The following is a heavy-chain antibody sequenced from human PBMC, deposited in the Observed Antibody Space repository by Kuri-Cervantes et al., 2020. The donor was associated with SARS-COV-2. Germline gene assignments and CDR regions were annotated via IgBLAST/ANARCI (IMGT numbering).Heavy chain of an antibody. CDR1: GFTFISYA. CDR3: ARGLYCSSTSCYTYYYYGMDV. CDR2: ISGSGGST. D-gene: IGHD2-2*02. J-gene: IGHJ6*02. Sequence: GGSLRLSCAASGFTFISYAMSWVRQAPGKGLEWVSAISGSGGSTYYADSVKGRFTISRDNSKNTLYLQMNSLRAEDTAVYYCARGLYCSSTSCYTYYYYGMDVWGQGTTVTVSS. V-gene: IGHV3-23*01.